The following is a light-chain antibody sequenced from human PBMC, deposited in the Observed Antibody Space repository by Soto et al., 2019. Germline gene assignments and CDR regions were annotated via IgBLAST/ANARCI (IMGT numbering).Light chain of an antibody. Sequence: QSALTQPASVSGSPGQSITISCTGTSSDVGGYNYVSWYQHHPVKAPKLMIYEVSNRPSGVSDRFSGSRSGNTASLTLSGLQAEDESDYYCISYTSSSTWVFGGGTKLTVL. CDR1: SSDVGGYNY. CDR3: ISYTSSSTWV. J-gene: IGLJ3*02. CDR2: EVS. V-gene: IGLV2-14*01.